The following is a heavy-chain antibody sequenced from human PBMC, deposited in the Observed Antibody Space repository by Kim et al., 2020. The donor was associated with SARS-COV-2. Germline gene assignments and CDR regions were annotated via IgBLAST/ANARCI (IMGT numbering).Heavy chain of an antibody. J-gene: IGHJ4*02. Sequence: GGSLRLSCAASGFTFSSYSMNWVRQAPGKGLEWVSYISSSSSTIYYADSVKGRFTISRDNAKNSLYLQMNSLRDEDTAVYYCARDGYYYDSSGYFDLDYWGQGTLVTVSS. CDR1: GFTFSSYS. V-gene: IGHV3-48*02. CDR2: ISSSSSTI. CDR3: ARDGYYYDSSGYFDLDY. D-gene: IGHD3-22*01.